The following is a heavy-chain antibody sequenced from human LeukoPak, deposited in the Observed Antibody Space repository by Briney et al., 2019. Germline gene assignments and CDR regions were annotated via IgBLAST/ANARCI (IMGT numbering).Heavy chain of an antibody. D-gene: IGHD1-1*01. J-gene: IGHJ3*02. V-gene: IGHV3-23*01. CDR1: GFTFSIYA. CDR3: AKDLQKGLRDAFDI. CDR2: ITSSGDGT. Sequence: GGSLRLSCAASGFTFSIYAVSWVRQAPGKGLQWVSSITSSGDGTYYADSVKGRFTISRDNSENMLYLQMNSLRTEDTALYYCAKDLQKGLRDAFDIWGQGTMVTVSS.